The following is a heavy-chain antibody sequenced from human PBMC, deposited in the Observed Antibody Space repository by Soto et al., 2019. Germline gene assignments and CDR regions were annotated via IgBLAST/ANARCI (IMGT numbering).Heavy chain of an antibody. V-gene: IGHV1-2*02. CDR3: TRGPRSTSTGTGAF. Sequence: GASVKVSCKASGYTFTGYYMHWVRQAPGQGLEWMGWINPNSGGTNYAQKFQGRVTMTRDTSISTAYMELSRLRSDDTAVYYCTRGPRSTSTGTGAFWGQGTLVTVSS. D-gene: IGHD1-1*01. J-gene: IGHJ4*02. CDR1: GYTFTGYY. CDR2: INPNSGGT.